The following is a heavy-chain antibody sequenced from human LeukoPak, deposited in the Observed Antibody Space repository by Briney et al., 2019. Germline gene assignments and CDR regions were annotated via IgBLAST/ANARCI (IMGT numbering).Heavy chain of an antibody. CDR2: IKQDGSEK. J-gene: IGHJ4*02. CDR1: GFTFSSYG. Sequence: GGSLRLSCAASGFTFSSYGMHWVRQAPGKGLEWVANIKQDGSEKYYVDSVKGRFTISRDNAKNSLYLQMNSLRAEDTAVYYCARDFGYYGSGSYPDYFDYWGQGTLVTVSS. V-gene: IGHV3-7*01. CDR3: ARDFGYYGSGSYPDYFDY. D-gene: IGHD3-10*01.